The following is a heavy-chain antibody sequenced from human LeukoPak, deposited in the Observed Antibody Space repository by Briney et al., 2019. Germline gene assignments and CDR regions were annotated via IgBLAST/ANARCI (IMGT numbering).Heavy chain of an antibody. Sequence: SVKVSCKASGGTFCSYAISWVRQAPGQGLEWMGRIIPIFGTANYAQKFQGRVTITTDESTSTAYMELSSLRSEDTAVYYCARDRECCSGGSCYLEWYFDLWGRGTLVTVSS. CDR1: GGTFCSYA. J-gene: IGHJ2*01. CDR2: IIPIFGTA. D-gene: IGHD2-15*01. V-gene: IGHV1-69*05. CDR3: ARDRECCSGGSCYLEWYFDL.